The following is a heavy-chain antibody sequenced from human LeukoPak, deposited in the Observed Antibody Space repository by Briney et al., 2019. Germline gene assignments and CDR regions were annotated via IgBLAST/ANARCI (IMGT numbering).Heavy chain of an antibody. D-gene: IGHD4-17*01. CDR1: GFTFTSSA. V-gene: IGHV1-58*01. J-gene: IGHJ4*02. Sequence: GASVKVSCKASGFTFTSSAVQWVRQARGQRFEWIGWIVVGSGNTNYAQKFQERVTITRDMSTSTAYMELSSLRSEDTAVYYCAAVGYGDYSWYFDYWGQGTLVTVSS. CDR2: IVVGSGNT. CDR3: AAVGYGDYSWYFDY.